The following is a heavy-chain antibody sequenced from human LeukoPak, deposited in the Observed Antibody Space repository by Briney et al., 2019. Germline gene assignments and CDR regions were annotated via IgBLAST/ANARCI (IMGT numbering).Heavy chain of an antibody. CDR2: MNPNSGNT. D-gene: IGHD3-22*01. CDR1: GYTFTSYD. Sequence: ASVKVSCKASGYTFTSYDINWVRQATGQGLEWMGWMNPNSGNTGYAQKFQGRVTMTRNTSISTAYMELSSLRSEDTAVYYCARPLPNYYDSSGGNDAFDIWGQGTMVTVSS. V-gene: IGHV1-8*01. CDR3: ARPLPNYYDSSGGNDAFDI. J-gene: IGHJ3*02.